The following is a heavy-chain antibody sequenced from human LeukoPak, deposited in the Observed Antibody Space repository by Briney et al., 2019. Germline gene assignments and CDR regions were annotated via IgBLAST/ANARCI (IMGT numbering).Heavy chain of an antibody. Sequence: PSETLSLTCAVYGGSFSGYYWSWIRQPPGKGLEWIGEINHSGSTNYNPSLKSRVTISVDTSKNQFSLKLSSVTAADTAVYYCARHGANYPFDYWGQGTLVTVSS. CDR1: GGSFSGYY. V-gene: IGHV4-34*01. D-gene: IGHD4/OR15-4a*01. CDR3: ARHGANYPFDY. CDR2: INHSGST. J-gene: IGHJ4*02.